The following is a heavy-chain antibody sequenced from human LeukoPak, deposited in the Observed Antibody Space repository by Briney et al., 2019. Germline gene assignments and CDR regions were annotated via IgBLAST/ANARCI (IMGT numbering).Heavy chain of an antibody. CDR3: ARERWRSGSYHDAFDV. D-gene: IGHD1-26*01. Sequence: GGSLRLSCAASGFTFSDHYMQWVRRAPGKGLEWVGRIRDKANSYTTEYAASVKGRFTIPRDDSKSSMYLQMNSLKTEDTAVYYCARERWRSGSYHDAFDVWGQGTMVTVSS. CDR2: IRDKANSYTT. CDR1: GFTFSDHY. J-gene: IGHJ3*01. V-gene: IGHV3-72*01.